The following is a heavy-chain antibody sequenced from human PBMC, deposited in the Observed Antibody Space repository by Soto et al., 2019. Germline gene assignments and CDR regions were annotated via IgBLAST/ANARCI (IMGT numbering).Heavy chain of an antibody. D-gene: IGHD3-3*01. CDR2: IYYSGST. V-gene: IGHV4-39*01. Sequence: QLQLQESGPGLVKPSETLSLTCTVSGGSISSSSYYWGWIRQPPGKGLEWIGSIYYSGSTYYNPSLKSRVTISVDTSKNQFSLKLSSVTAADTAVYYCARRGGGERITIFGVVSLWGQGTLVTVSS. CDR3: ARRGGGERITIFGVVSL. CDR1: GGSISSSSYY. J-gene: IGHJ4*02.